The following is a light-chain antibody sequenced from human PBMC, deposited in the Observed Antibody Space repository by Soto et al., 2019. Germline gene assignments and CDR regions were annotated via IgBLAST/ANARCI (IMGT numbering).Light chain of an antibody. CDR2: AAS. CDR3: QQYNKWLRT. CDR1: QSVGSS. J-gene: IGKJ5*01. V-gene: IGKV3-15*01. Sequence: EIVMTQSPATLSLTPLERATLSCSASQSVGSSLAWYQQKPGQAPSLLIYAASTRATGIPARFSGSGSGTEFTLTITGLQSEDFAVYYCQQYNKWLRTFGQGTRLEIK.